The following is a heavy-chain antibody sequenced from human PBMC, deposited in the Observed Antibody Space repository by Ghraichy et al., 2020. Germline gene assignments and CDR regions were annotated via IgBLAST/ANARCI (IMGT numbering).Heavy chain of an antibody. CDR1: GFTFHDHA. V-gene: IGHV3-43*02. J-gene: IGHJ4*02. CDR2: ISADGDST. CDR3: AKDINFAIVVVTAGPHY. Sequence: LSLTCAGSGFTFHDHAMHWVRQAPGKGLEWVSLISADGDSTYYADSVKGRFTISRDNSKNSLYLQMNSLRTEDTALYYCAKDINFAIVVVTAGPHYWGQGTLVTVSS. D-gene: IGHD2-21*02.